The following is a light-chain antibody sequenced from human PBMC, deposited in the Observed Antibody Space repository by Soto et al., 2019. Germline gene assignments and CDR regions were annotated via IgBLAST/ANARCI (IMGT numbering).Light chain of an antibody. CDR2: GDN. V-gene: IGLV1-44*01. Sequence: QSVLSHPPSVSGTPGQRVTISCSGSNSNIGSNTVNWYQQFPGTAPKLFIYGDNRRPSGVPDRCSGSKSGTSASLAISGLQSEDEADYYCAAWDDSLNGPVFGGGTKLT. CDR3: AAWDDSLNGPV. CDR1: NSNIGSNT. J-gene: IGLJ2*01.